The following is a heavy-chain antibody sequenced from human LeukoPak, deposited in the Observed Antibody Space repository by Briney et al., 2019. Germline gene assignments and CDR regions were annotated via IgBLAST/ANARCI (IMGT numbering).Heavy chain of an antibody. V-gene: IGHV1-46*01. Sequence: ASVEVSCKASGFTFTNYYMHWVRQAPGQGLEWMGLVNPSGSSTNYAQKFRGRVTMTRDTSTTSVYMELSSLRSEDTAVYYCAREESGGYFDYGGQGTLVTVSS. J-gene: IGHJ4*02. CDR3: AREESGGYFDY. CDR2: VNPSGSST. CDR1: GFTFTNYY. D-gene: IGHD2-8*02.